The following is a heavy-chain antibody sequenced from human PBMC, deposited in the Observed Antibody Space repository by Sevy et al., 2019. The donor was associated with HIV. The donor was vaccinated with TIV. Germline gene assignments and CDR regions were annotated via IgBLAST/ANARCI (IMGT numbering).Heavy chain of an antibody. CDR2: IYYSGST. CDR1: GGSISSYY. CDR3: ATSYCSSWYPDY. D-gene: IGHD6-13*01. Sequence: SETLSLTCTVSGGSISSYYWSWIRQPPGKGLEWIGYIYYSGSTNYNPSLKSRVTISVDTSKNQFSLKLSSVTAADTAVYYCATSYCSSWYPDYWGQGTLVTVSS. J-gene: IGHJ4*02. V-gene: IGHV4-59*01.